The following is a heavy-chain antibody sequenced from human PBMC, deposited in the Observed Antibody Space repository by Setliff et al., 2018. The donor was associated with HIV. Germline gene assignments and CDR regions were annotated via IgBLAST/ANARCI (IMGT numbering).Heavy chain of an antibody. Sequence: NPSETLSLTCDVSGGSISSGGYSWSWIRQPPGKALEWIGHIYHSGSTYYNPSLKSRVSISVDRSKNQFSLKLSSVTAADTAVYYCARGGRYYYGSGDLDIWGQGTMVTVSS. CDR1: GGSISSGGYS. CDR2: IYHSGST. CDR3: ARGGRYYYGSGDLDI. D-gene: IGHD3-10*01. J-gene: IGHJ3*02. V-gene: IGHV4-30-2*01.